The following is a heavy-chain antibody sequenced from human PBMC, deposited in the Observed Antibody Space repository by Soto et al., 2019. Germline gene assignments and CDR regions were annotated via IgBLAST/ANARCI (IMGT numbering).Heavy chain of an antibody. CDR2: IYHTGKT. CDR1: GYAIYIGGYY. V-gene: IGHV4-31*03. J-gene: IGHJ4*02. Sequence: PSETLSLTCTVSGYAIYIGGYYWTWIRQHPGKGLEWIGYIYHTGKTYYNPSLESRVTMSVDTSKNQFSLKLASVTAADTAVYYCARDIAVGNYFDYWGQGTLVTVSS. D-gene: IGHD6-19*01. CDR3: ARDIAVGNYFDY.